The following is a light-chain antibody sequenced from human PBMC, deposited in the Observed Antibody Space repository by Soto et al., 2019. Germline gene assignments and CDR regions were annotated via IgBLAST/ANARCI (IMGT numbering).Light chain of an antibody. J-gene: IGLJ1*01. CDR1: SSDVGGYSY. V-gene: IGLV2-11*01. Sequence: SVLTQPRSVSGSPGQSVTISCTGTSSDVGGYSYVSWYQQHPGKAPKLMIYDVSKRPSGVPDRFSGSKSGNTASLTISGLQAEDEADYYCCSYAGSYTYVFGTGT. CDR3: CSYAGSYTYV. CDR2: DVS.